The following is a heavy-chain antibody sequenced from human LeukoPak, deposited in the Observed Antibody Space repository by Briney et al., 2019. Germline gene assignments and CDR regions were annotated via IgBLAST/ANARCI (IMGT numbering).Heavy chain of an antibody. CDR2: VDYSGST. J-gene: IGHJ4*02. CDR3: ARDKDGVVIFH. CDR1: GFTFSSYA. D-gene: IGHD3-3*01. Sequence: PGGSLRLSCAASGFTFSSYAMSWIRQPPGKGLGWIGYVDYSGSTNYNPSLKSRVTISVDTSKNQFSLKLSSVTAADTAVYYCARDKDGVVIFHWGQGTLVTVSS. V-gene: IGHV4-59*01.